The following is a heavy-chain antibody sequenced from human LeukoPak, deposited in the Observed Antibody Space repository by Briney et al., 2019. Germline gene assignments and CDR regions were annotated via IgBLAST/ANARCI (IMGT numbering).Heavy chain of an antibody. CDR2: ISAYNGNT. J-gene: IGHJ4*02. V-gene: IGHV1-18*01. D-gene: IGHD6-13*01. CDR3: ARDQQLGRTPHFDY. CDR1: GYTFTSYC. Sequence: GASLKFSCKASGYTFTSYCISWGRQAPGEGLEWMGWISAYNGNTNYALKLQGRVTMTKDTSTSTAYMELRSLRSDDTAVYYCARDQQLGRTPHFDYWGQGTLVTVSS.